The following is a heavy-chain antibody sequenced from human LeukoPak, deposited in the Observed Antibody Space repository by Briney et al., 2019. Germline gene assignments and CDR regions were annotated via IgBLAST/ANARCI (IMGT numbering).Heavy chain of an antibody. Sequence: SGGSLRLSWAASGFTFSSYAMSWVRQAPGKGLEWVSAISGSGGSTYYADSVKGRFTISRDNSKNTLYLQMNSLRAEDTAVYYCAKLGDYYGSGDFDYWGQGTLVTVSS. J-gene: IGHJ4*02. V-gene: IGHV3-23*01. D-gene: IGHD3-10*01. CDR1: GFTFSSYA. CDR2: ISGSGGST. CDR3: AKLGDYYGSGDFDY.